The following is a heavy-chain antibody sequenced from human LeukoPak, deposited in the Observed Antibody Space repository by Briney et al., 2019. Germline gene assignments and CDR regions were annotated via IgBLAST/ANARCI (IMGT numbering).Heavy chain of an antibody. V-gene: IGHV4-4*07. CDR1: GGSISSYY. D-gene: IGHD6-19*01. CDR2: IYTSGST. CDR3: ARVRKDSSGWLLDY. Sequence: MPSETLSLTCTVSGGSISSYYWSWIRQPAGKGLEWIGRIYTSGSTNYNPSLKSRVTMSVDTSKNQFSLKLSSVTAADTAVYYCARVRKDSSGWLLDYWGQGTLVTVSS. J-gene: IGHJ4*02.